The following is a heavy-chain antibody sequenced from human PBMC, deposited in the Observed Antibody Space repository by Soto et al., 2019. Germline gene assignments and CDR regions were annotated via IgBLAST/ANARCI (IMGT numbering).Heavy chain of an antibody. D-gene: IGHD6-25*01. Sequence: SETLSLTCTVSGGSILVQSYYCICIRQPPGKGLEWIGYIYYSGSTNYNPSLKSRVTISVDTSKNQFSLTLTSVTAADTAVYFCARSTSYTDSGFDSWGQGTLVTVSS. CDR2: IYYSGST. CDR1: GGSILVQSYY. V-gene: IGHV4-61*01. CDR3: ARSTSYTDSGFDS. J-gene: IGHJ4*02.